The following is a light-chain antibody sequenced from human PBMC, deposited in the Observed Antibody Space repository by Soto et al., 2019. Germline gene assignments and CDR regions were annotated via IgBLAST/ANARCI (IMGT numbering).Light chain of an antibody. V-gene: IGKV1-39*01. CDR3: QQSYTTPLT. CDR1: QSISRF. J-gene: IGKJ4*01. CDR2: AAS. Sequence: DIQMTQSPSSLSASVGDRVTITCRASQSISRFLNWYQQKPGKAPKLLISAASSLQSGVPSRISGSGSWADFTITINSLQPEDFATYYSQQSYTTPLTFGGGTKVEIK.